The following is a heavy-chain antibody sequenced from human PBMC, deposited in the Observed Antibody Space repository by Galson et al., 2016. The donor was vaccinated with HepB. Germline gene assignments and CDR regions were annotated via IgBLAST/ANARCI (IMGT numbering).Heavy chain of an antibody. D-gene: IGHD1-26*01. CDR3: ARNSYSGSSNWFDS. Sequence: SVKVSCKASGYTFTSHYIHWVRQAPGQGLEWMGIINPSDGKISYAQKFLDRFTMTRDTSASTVYMELRSVRSEDTALYYCARNSYSGSSNWFDSWGQGTLVTASS. V-gene: IGHV1-46*01. CDR1: GYTFTSHY. J-gene: IGHJ5*01. CDR2: INPSDGKI.